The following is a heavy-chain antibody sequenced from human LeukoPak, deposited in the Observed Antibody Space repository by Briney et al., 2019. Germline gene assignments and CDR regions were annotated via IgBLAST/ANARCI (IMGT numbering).Heavy chain of an antibody. D-gene: IGHD6-13*01. V-gene: IGHV4-4*07. CDR2: IYTSGST. CDR1: GGSIGSYY. Sequence: SETLSLTCTVSGGSIGSYYWSWIRQPAGKGLEWIGRIYTSGSTNYNPSLKSRVTMSVDTSKNQFSLKLSSVTAADTAVYYCARGHSSKNWYFDLWGRGTLVTVSS. CDR3: ARGHSSKNWYFDL. J-gene: IGHJ2*01.